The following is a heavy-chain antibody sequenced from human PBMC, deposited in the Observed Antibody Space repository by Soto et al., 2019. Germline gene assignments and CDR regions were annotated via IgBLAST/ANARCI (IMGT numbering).Heavy chain of an antibody. CDR1: GGTFSSYA. D-gene: IGHD3-16*02. J-gene: IGHJ4*02. V-gene: IGHV1-69*13. Sequence: ASVKVSCKASGGTFSSYAISWVRQAPGQGLEWMGGIIPIFGTANYAQKFQGRVTITADESTSTAYMELSSLRSEDTAVYYCARLPQSKLLERSDWGSYPGTDYWGQGTLVTVSS. CDR2: IIPIFGTA. CDR3: ARLPQSKLLERSDWGSYPGTDY.